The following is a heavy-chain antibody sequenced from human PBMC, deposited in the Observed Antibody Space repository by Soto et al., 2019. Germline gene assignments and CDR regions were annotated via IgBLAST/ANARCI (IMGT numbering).Heavy chain of an antibody. Sequence: GGSLRLSCAASGFTFSSYAMSWVRQAPGKGLEWVSAISGSGGSTYYADSVKGRFTISRDNSKNTLYLQMNSLRAEDTAVYYCAKDRAVRYFDWLSPFDYRGQGTPVPVSS. V-gene: IGHV3-23*01. J-gene: IGHJ4*02. D-gene: IGHD3-9*01. CDR2: ISGSGGST. CDR3: AKDRAVRYFDWLSPFDY. CDR1: GFTFSSYA.